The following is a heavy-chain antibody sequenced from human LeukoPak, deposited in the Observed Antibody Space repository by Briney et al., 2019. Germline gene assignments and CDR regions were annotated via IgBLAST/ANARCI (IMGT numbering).Heavy chain of an antibody. Sequence: ASVKVSCKVSGYTLTELSMHWVRQAPGKGLEWMGGSDPEDGETIYAQKFQGRVTMTEDTSTDTAYMELSSLRSEDTAVYYCATMGYSHTPFDYWGQGTLVTVSS. CDR3: ATMGYSHTPFDY. V-gene: IGHV1-24*01. CDR1: GYTLTELS. D-gene: IGHD3-22*01. J-gene: IGHJ4*02. CDR2: SDPEDGET.